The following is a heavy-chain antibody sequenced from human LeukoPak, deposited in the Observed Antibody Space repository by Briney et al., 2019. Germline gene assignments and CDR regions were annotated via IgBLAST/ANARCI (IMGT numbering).Heavy chain of an antibody. J-gene: IGHJ4*02. CDR2: MNPNSGNT. CDR1: GYTFTSYD. Sequence: ASVKVSCKASGYTFTSYDINWVRQATGQGLEWMGWMNPNSGNTGYAQKFQGRVTITRNTSISTAYMELSSLRSEDTAVYFCAKDQLNRFCSGGDCSITHDHWGQGTLVTVSS. V-gene: IGHV1-8*03. CDR3: AKDQLNRFCSGGDCSITHDH. D-gene: IGHD2-15*01.